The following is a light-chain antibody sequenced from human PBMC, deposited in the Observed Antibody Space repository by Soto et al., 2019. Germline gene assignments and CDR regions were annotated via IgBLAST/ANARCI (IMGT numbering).Light chain of an antibody. J-gene: IGLJ3*02. V-gene: IGLV2-23*01. Sequence: QSALTQPASVSGSPGQSITLSCTGTSSDVGSYNLVSWYQQHPGKAPKLMIYEGGKRPSGVSDRFSGSKSGNTASLTISGLQAEDEADYYCCTYAGGTTWVFGGGTKLTVL. CDR1: SSDVGSYNL. CDR2: EGG. CDR3: CTYAGGTTWV.